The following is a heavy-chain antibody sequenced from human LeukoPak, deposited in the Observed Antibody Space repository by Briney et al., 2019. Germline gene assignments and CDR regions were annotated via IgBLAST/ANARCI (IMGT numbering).Heavy chain of an antibody. J-gene: IGHJ4*02. CDR2: IRSKANSYAT. D-gene: IGHD5-12*01. V-gene: IGHV3-73*01. Sequence: GGSLRLSCAASGFTFSASALHWVRQASGKGLEWVGRIRSKANSYATEYAASLKGGFTISRDNSKNTLYLQMNSLRAEDTAVYYCARGPSGYHNTGGQGTLVTVSS. CDR1: GFTFSASA. CDR3: ARGPSGYHNT.